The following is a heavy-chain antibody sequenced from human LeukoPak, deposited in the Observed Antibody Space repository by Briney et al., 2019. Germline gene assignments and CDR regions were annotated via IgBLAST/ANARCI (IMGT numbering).Heavy chain of an antibody. Sequence: PGRSLRLSCAASGFTFSSYGMHWVRQAPGKGLEWVAVISYDGSNKYYADSVKGRFTISRDNSKNTLYLQMNSLRAEDTAVYYCARDRVIFGVVGSFDYWGQGTLVTVSS. J-gene: IGHJ4*02. CDR3: ARDRVIFGVVGSFDY. CDR2: ISYDGSNK. CDR1: GFTFSSYG. D-gene: IGHD3-3*01. V-gene: IGHV3-30*03.